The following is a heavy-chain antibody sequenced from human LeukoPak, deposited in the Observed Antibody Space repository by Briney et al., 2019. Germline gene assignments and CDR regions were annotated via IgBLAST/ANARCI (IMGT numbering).Heavy chain of an antibody. J-gene: IGHJ3*02. V-gene: IGHV3-23*01. D-gene: IGHD3-10*01. CDR2: ISSSSSTI. CDR3: RGGQIGGNDAFDI. CDR1: GFTFSSYA. Sequence: GGSLRLSCAASGFTFSSYAMSWVRQAPGKGLEWVSAISSSSSTIYYADSVKGRFTISRDNSKNTLYLQMNSLRAEDTAVYYCRGGQIGGNDAFDIWGQGTMVTVSS.